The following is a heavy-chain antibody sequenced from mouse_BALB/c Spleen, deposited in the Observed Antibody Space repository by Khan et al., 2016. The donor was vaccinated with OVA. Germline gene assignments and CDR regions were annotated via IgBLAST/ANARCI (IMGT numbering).Heavy chain of an antibody. CDR1: GYTFTSYW. J-gene: IGHJ3*01. V-gene: IGHV1-61*01. CDR2: INPSDSET. CDR3: ARREKYGYDPSWFAY. D-gene: IGHD2-2*01. Sequence: QVQLKQSGAELVRPGASVKLSCKASGYTFTSYWMNWVRQRPGQGLDWIGKINPSDSETHYNQMFKDKATLTVDKSSGTAYMQLSSLTSEDSAVYYGARREKYGYDPSWFAYWGQGTLVTVSA.